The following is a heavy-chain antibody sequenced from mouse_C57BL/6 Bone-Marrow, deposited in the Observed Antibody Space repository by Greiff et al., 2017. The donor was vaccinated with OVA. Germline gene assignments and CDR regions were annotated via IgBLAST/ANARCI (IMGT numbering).Heavy chain of an antibody. Sequence: VQLQQSGAELVRPGASVKLSCTASGFNIKVDYMHWVKERPEQGLEWIGWIDPENGDTEYASKFQGKATITADTSSKTVYLHLSSLTSEDTAVYYCTTYRYWGQGTTLTVSS. V-gene: IGHV14-4*01. CDR1: GFNIKVDY. J-gene: IGHJ2*01. CDR2: IDPENGDT. CDR3: TTYRY.